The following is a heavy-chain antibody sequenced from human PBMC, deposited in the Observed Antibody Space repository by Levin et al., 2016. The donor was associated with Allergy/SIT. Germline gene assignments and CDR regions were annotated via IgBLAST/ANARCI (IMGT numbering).Heavy chain of an antibody. V-gene: IGHV4-31*03. J-gene: IGHJ6*02. D-gene: IGHD4-17*01. Sequence: SETLSLTCTVSGGSISSGGYYWGWIRQPPGKGLEWIGNIYQSVHTYYTPSLKSRVSISVDTSKNQFSLTLSSVTAADTALYYCARSYGEYVDYYGMDVWGQGTTVTVSS. CDR3: ARSYGEYVDYYGMDV. CDR1: GGSISSGGYY. CDR2: IYQSVHT.